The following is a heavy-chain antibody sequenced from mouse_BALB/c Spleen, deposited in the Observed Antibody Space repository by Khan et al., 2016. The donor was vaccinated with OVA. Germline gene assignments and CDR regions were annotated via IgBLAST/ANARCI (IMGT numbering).Heavy chain of an antibody. J-gene: IGHJ4*01. Sequence: QIQLVQSGPELKKPGETVKISCKASGYTFKNHGMNWVKQAPGKGLKWMGWINTYTGEPTYVEDFKGRFAFSLETSASTAYLQINNLKNEDTATYFCARPPFFSYVMVYRSQGTSVTVSS. V-gene: IGHV9-3-1*01. CDR2: INTYTGEP. CDR1: GYTFKNHG. CDR3: ARPPFFSYVMVY.